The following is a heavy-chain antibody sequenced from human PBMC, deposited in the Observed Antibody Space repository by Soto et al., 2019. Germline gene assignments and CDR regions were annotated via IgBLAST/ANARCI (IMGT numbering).Heavy chain of an antibody. J-gene: IGHJ4*02. V-gene: IGHV3-15*07. CDR1: GFTFSDAW. D-gene: IGHD3-22*01. CDR3: AYYRESSGIRHFDY. CDR2: INSKANGGTT. Sequence: EVQLVESGGGLIKPGESLRLSCVASGFTFSDAWMKWVRHAAGKGLEWVGRINSKANGGTTDYAAPLKGRVTVFRDDSQNPVYLQMDSLKTEDPAVYYCAYYRESSGIRHFDYWGQGNLVTVSS.